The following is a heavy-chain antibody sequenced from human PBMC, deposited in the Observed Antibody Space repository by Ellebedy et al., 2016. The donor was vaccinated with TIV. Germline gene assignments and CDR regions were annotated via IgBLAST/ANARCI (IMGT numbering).Heavy chain of an antibody. CDR2: TYYRSKWYN. Sequence: SQTLSLTCAISGDSVSSNSAAWNWIRQSPSRGLEWLGRTYYRSKWYNDYAVSVKSRITINPDTSKNQFSLQLNSVTPEDTAVYYCAREEWLVTGQIYYFDYWGQGTLVTVSS. V-gene: IGHV6-1*01. D-gene: IGHD6-19*01. J-gene: IGHJ4*02. CDR1: GDSVSSNSAA. CDR3: AREEWLVTGQIYYFDY.